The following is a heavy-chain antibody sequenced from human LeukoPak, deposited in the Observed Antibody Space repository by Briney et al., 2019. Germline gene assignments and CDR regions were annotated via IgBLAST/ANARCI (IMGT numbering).Heavy chain of an antibody. CDR1: GFTFSSYT. CDR2: ISSSSGTI. J-gene: IGHJ3*01. D-gene: IGHD1-26*01. Sequence: GGSLRLSCAAYGFTFSSYTMNWVRQAPGKGLEWVSYISSSSGTIYYADSVKGRFTISRDNAKNSLYLQMNSLRAEDTAVYYCARGVGTYAFDLWGQGTMVAVSS. V-gene: IGHV3-48*04. CDR3: ARGVGTYAFDL.